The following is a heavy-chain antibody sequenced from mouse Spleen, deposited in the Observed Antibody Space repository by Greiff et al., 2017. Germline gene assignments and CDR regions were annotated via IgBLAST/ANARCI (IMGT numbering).Heavy chain of an antibody. J-gene: IGHJ4*01. D-gene: IGHD1-2*01. V-gene: IGHV5-17*02. CDR1: GFTFSSFG. CDR2: ISSGSSTI. CDR3: ARDFYYGYGYAMDY. Sequence: EVKLVESGGGLVQPGGSRKLSCAASGFTFSSFGMHWVRQAPEKGLEWVAYISSGSSTIYYADTVKGRFTISRDNPKNTLFLQMTSLRSEDTAMYYCARDFYYGYGYAMDYWGQGTSVTVYS.